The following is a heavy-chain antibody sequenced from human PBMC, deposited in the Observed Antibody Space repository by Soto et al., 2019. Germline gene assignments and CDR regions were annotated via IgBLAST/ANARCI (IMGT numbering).Heavy chain of an antibody. J-gene: IGHJ4*02. D-gene: IGHD5-18*01. V-gene: IGHV4-31*03. CDR3: ARGNVDTAMVRLDY. CDR1: VGSISSGGYY. CDR2: IYYSGST. Sequence: SETLSLTCTFSVGSISSGGYYWSWIRQHPGKGLEWIGYIYYSGSTYYNPSLKSRVTISVDTSKNQFSLKLSSVTAADTAVYYCARGNVDTAMVRLDYWGQGTLVTVSS.